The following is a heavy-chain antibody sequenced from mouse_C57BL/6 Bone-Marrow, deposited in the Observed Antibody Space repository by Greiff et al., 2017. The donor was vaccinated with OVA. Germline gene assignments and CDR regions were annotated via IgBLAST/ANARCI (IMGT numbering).Heavy chain of an antibody. Sequence: QVQLQQPGAELLKPGASVKLSCKASGYTFTSYWMHLVKPRPGHGLEWIGMIHPNSGSTNYNEKFQSKATLTVDKSSSTAYMQLSSLTPEDSAVYYCARHGRDFDYWGQGTTLTVSS. CDR2: IHPNSGST. V-gene: IGHV1-64*01. CDR1: GYTFTSYW. CDR3: ARHGRDFDY. J-gene: IGHJ2*01.